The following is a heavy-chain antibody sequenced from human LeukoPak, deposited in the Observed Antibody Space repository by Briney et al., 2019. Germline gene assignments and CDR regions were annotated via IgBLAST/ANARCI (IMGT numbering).Heavy chain of an antibody. CDR3: NIVGATRRDYFDY. CDR2: ISSSSYI. CDR1: GFTFSSYS. V-gene: IGHV3-21*01. Sequence: GGSLRLSCAASGFTFSSYSMNWVRQAPGKGLEWVSSISSSSYIYYADSVKGRFTISRDNAKNSLYLQMNSLRAEDTAVYYCNIVGATRRDYFDYWGQGTLVTVSS. J-gene: IGHJ4*02. D-gene: IGHD1-26*01.